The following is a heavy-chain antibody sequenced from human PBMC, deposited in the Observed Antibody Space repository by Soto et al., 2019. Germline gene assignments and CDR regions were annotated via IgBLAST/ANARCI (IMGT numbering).Heavy chain of an antibody. Sequence: GGSLRLSCGASGFTFSSYAMSWVRQAPGKGLEWASAISGSGGSTYYADSVKGRFTISRDNSKNTLYLQMNSLRAEDTAVYYCAKDPTYYDFWSGYYSYWGQGTLVTVSS. J-gene: IGHJ4*02. CDR2: ISGSGGST. D-gene: IGHD3-3*01. CDR3: AKDPTYYDFWSGYYSY. CDR1: GFTFSSYA. V-gene: IGHV3-23*01.